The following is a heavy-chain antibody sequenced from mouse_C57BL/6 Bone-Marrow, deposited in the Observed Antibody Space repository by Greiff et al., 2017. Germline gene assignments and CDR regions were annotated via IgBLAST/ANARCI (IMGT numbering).Heavy chain of an antibody. CDR1: GYTFTSYD. D-gene: IGHD1-1*01. J-gene: IGHJ1*03. CDR2: IYPRDGST. Sequence: VQLVESGPELVKPGASVKLSCKASGYTFTSYDINWVKQRPGQGLEWIGWIYPRDGSTKYNEKFKGKATLTVDTSSRTAYMELHSLTSEDSAVYFCARLEFDGSSGDWYFDVGGTGTTVTVSS. CDR3: ARLEFDGSSGDWYFDV. V-gene: IGHV1-85*01.